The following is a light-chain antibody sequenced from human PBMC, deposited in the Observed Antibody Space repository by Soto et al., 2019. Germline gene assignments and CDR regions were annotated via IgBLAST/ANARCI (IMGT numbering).Light chain of an antibody. J-gene: IGKJ1*01. CDR1: QSFSSW. CDR3: QQYNSNLCT. CDR2: KAS. V-gene: IGKV1-5*03. Sequence: QMTRSRSTLWSWRGAKVSITYWASQSFSSWLAWYQQKPGKAPKLLIYKASILQSGVPSRFSGSGSGTEFTLTISSLQPDDFATYYCQQYNSNLCTFRQGTKWIS.